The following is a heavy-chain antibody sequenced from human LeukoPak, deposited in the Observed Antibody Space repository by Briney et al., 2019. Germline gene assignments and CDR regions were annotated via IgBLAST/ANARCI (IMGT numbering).Heavy chain of an antibody. CDR2: IKYDDTVK. V-gene: IGHV3-7*01. Sequence: GGSLRLSCTAAGFNFGTYWMSWVRQSPEKGLEFVANIKYDDTVKNYVDSVKGRYTISRDNPSNSVYLQMDSLRPEDTALYYCARDPDSSAFDYWGQGAQVTVSS. CDR1: GFNFGTYW. CDR3: ARDPDSSAFDY. J-gene: IGHJ4*02. D-gene: IGHD2-15*01.